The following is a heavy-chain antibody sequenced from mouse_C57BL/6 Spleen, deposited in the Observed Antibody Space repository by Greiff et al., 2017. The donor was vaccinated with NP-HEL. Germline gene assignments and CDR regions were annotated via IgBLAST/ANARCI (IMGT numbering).Heavy chain of an antibody. V-gene: IGHV14-4*01. Sequence: EVQLQQSGAELVRPGASVKLSCTASGFNIKDDYMHWVKQRPEQGLEWIGWIDPENGDTEYASKFQGKATITADTSSNTAYLQLSSLTSEDTAVYYCTTRYSNYVGYWGQGTTLTVSS. D-gene: IGHD2-5*01. CDR3: TTRYSNYVGY. CDR2: IDPENGDT. CDR1: GFNIKDDY. J-gene: IGHJ2*01.